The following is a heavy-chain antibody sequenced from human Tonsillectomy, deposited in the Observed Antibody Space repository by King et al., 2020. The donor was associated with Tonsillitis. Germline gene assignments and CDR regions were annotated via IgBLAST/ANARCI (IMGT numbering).Heavy chain of an antibody. CDR2: ISYDGSNK. Sequence: VQLVESGGGVVQPGRSLRLSCAASGFTFSSYGMHWVRQAPGKGLEWVAVISYDGSNKYYADSVKGRFTISRDNSMNTLYLQMNSLRAEDTAVYYCSKDLFSGSSLDAFDIWGQGTMVTVSS. J-gene: IGHJ3*02. D-gene: IGHD1-26*01. CDR1: GFTFSSYG. CDR3: SKDLFSGSSLDAFDI. V-gene: IGHV3-30*18.